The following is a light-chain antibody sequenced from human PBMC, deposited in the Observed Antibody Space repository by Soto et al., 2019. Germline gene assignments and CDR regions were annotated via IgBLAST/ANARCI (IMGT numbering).Light chain of an antibody. CDR2: ATS. CDR1: QTISSP. J-gene: IGKJ5*01. V-gene: IGKV1-39*01. Sequence: DIQMTQSPSSLSASVVDRFTITCRASQTISSPLSCYQQKPGKAPXXLIYATSRPQSGVPSRFSGSRSGTDFTLTISSVQPEDFATYYCQHNYGTPAFGQGTRLEIK. CDR3: QHNYGTPA.